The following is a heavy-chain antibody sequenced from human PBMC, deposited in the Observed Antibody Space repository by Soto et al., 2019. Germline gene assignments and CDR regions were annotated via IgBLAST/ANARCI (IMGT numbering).Heavy chain of an antibody. J-gene: IGHJ4*02. CDR1: GFTFSSYA. CDR3: AKTVYYDFWSGPSRFDY. D-gene: IGHD3-3*01. Sequence: GGSLRLSCAASGFTFSSYAMSWVRQAPGKGLEWVSAISGSGGSTYYADSVKGRFTISRDNSKNTLYLQMNSLRAEDTAVYYCAKTVYYDFWSGPSRFDYXGQGTLVTV. CDR2: ISGSGGST. V-gene: IGHV3-23*01.